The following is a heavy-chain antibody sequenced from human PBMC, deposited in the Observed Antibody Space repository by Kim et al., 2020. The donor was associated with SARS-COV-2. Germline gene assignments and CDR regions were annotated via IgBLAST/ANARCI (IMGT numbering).Heavy chain of an antibody. J-gene: IGHJ5*02. D-gene: IGHD2-15*01. Sequence: VKGRLTISRDNAKTKLYLQMNSLRAEDTAVYYCARSYCSGGSCYYGWFDPWGQGILVTVSS. V-gene: IGHV3-74*01. CDR3: ARSYCSGGSCYYGWFDP.